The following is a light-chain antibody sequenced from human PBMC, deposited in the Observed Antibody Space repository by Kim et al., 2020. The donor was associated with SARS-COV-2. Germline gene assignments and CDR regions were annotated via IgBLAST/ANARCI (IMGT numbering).Light chain of an antibody. CDR3: QQSYNLPFS. Sequence: DIQMTQSPASLSASVGDRVTITCRASQNIVTSLNWYQKKPGKAPTILIYDASSLEGGVPPRFSGTGSGTDFTLTIRGLQPEESGSYHCQQSYNLPFSFGQGTKVDIK. CDR2: DAS. J-gene: IGKJ2*03. CDR1: QNIVTS. V-gene: IGKV1-39*01.